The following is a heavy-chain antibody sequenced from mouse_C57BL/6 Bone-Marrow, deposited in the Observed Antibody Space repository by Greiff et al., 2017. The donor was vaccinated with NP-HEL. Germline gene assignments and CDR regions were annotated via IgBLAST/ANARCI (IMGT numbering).Heavy chain of an antibody. J-gene: IGHJ3*01. V-gene: IGHV1-81*01. Sequence: VQLQQSGAELARPGASVKLSCKASGYTFTSYGISWVKQRTGQGLEWIGEIYPRSGNTYYNEKFKGKATLTADKSSSTAYMELRSLTSEDAAVYFCARGGNYSFADWGQGTLVTVSA. CDR1: GYTFTSYG. CDR2: IYPRSGNT. CDR3: ARGGNYSFAD. D-gene: IGHD2-1*01.